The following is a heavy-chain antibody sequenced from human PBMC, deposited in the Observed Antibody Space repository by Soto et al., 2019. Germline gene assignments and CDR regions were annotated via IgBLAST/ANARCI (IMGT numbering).Heavy chain of an antibody. Sequence: QVQLVESGGGLVNPGGSLRLSCAASGFTFSDYYMSWIRQAPGKGLEWVSYISPSGSNTCYADSVKGRFTSSRDNAKTSLYLQMNSLRVEDTAVYFCARGHWQLELWGQGTLVTVSS. CDR3: ARGHWQLEL. D-gene: IGHD6-6*01. J-gene: IGHJ1*01. V-gene: IGHV3-11*01. CDR1: GFTFSDYY. CDR2: ISPSGSNT.